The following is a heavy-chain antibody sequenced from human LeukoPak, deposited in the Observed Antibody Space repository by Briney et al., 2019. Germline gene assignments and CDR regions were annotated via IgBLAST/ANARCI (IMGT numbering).Heavy chain of an antibody. CDR2: SSGTGRNI. J-gene: IGHJ5*02. CDR3: ARDAPSFGDCDGNWFDP. CDR1: GFTFSGYT. Sequence: GGSLRLSCAASGFTFSGYTMYWVRQAPGKGLEWLGYSSGTGRNIKYADSVTGRFTISRDNAKDTLYLHMNSLRPEDTAVYYCARDAPSFGDCDGNWFDPWGQGTLVIASP. V-gene: IGHV3-48*01. D-gene: IGHD2-21*02.